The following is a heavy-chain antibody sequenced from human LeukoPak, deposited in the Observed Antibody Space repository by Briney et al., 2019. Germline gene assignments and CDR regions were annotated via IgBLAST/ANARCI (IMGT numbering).Heavy chain of an antibody. J-gene: IGHJ6*02. D-gene: IGHD2-15*01. CDR3: ARDSVVVVAASYYYYGMDV. V-gene: IGHV1-46*01. CDR1: GYTFTSYY. Sequence: ASVKLSCKASGYTFTSYYMLWVRQAPGQGLEWMGIINPSGGSTSYAQKFQGRVTMTRDTSTSTVYMELSSLRSEDTAVYYCARDSVVVVAASYYYYGMDVWGQGTTVTVSS. CDR2: INPSGGST.